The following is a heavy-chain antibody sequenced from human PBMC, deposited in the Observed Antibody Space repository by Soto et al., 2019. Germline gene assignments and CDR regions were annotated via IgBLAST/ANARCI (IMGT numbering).Heavy chain of an antibody. Sequence: ASVKVSCKASGYTFTSYGISWVRQAPGQGLEWMGWISAYNGNTNYAQKLQGRVTMTTDTSTSTAYMELRSLRSDDTAVYYCARDRGGFPARRDAFDIWGQGTMVTVSS. D-gene: IGHD6-6*01. V-gene: IGHV1-18*01. CDR1: GYTFTSYG. CDR3: ARDRGGFPARRDAFDI. CDR2: ISAYNGNT. J-gene: IGHJ3*02.